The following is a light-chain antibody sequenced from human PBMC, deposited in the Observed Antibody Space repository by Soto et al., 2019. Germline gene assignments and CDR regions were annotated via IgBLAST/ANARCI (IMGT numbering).Light chain of an antibody. J-gene: IGKJ4*01. Sequence: IQMNQAPSSLSASVGDRVTIPCRASQSISSYLNWYQQKPGKAPKLLIYAASSLQSGVPSRFSGSGSGTDFTLTISSLQPEDFATYYCQQSYSTPLTFGGGTKWISN. CDR2: AAS. CDR1: QSISSY. CDR3: QQSYSTPLT. V-gene: IGKV1-39*01.